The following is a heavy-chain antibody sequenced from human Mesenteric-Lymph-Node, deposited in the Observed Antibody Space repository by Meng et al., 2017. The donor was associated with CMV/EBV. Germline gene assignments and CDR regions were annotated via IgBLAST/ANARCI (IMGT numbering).Heavy chain of an antibody. CDR1: TSYA. V-gene: IGHV1-3*01. CDR3: ARDLNRGDCGGDCYRGAFDI. Sequence: TSYAIHWVRQAPGQGLEWMGWIDADSADTKYSQKFQDRVTITRDTSASTAYMELSSLRSEDTAVYYCARDLNRGDCGGDCYRGAFDIWGQGTMVTVSS. CDR2: IDADSADT. D-gene: IGHD2-21*02. J-gene: IGHJ3*02.